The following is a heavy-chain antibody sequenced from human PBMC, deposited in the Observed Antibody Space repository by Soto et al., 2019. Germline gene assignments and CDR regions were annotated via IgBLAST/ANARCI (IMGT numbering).Heavy chain of an antibody. D-gene: IGHD1-26*01. V-gene: IGHV4-4*02. Sequence: QVQLQESGPGLVKPSGTLSLTCAVSGGSISSSNWWSWVRQPPGKGLEWIGEIYHSGSTNYNPSLKSRVTTSVDKSKNQYSLKLSSVTAADTAVYYCARVAGSYYYGMDVWGQGTTVTVSS. CDR1: GGSISSSNW. J-gene: IGHJ6*02. CDR2: IYHSGST. CDR3: ARVAGSYYYGMDV.